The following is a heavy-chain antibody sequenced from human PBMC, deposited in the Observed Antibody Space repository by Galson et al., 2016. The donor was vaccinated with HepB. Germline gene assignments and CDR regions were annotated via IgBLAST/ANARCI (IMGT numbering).Heavy chain of an antibody. D-gene: IGHD5-24*01. Sequence: SLRLSCAASGFTFSSYSMNWVRQAPGKGLEWVSYISRTSSYIYYADSVRGRFTISRDNAKNSLFLQLNSLRAADTAIYYCARDMAGYNWIDFWGLGTLVTVSS. J-gene: IGHJ4*02. CDR2: ISRTSSYI. CDR1: GFTFSSYS. CDR3: ARDMAGYNWIDF. V-gene: IGHV3-21*01.